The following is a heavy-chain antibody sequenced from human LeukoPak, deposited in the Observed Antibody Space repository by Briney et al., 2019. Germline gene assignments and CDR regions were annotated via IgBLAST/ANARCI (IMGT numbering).Heavy chain of an antibody. D-gene: IGHD3-10*01. J-gene: IGHJ4*02. V-gene: IGHV3-23*01. Sequence: GGSLRLSCAASGFTFSSYAMRWVRQAPGKGLEWVSAVSDSGDNTHYADSVKGRFAISRDNSKNTLYLRMNSLRAEDTALYYCAKDTETIGVVTDGIDYWGQGTLVTVSS. CDR1: GFTFSSYA. CDR2: VSDSGDNT. CDR3: AKDTETIGVVTDGIDY.